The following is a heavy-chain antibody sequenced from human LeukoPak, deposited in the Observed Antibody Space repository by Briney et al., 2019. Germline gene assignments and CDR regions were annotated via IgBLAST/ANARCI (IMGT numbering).Heavy chain of an antibody. Sequence: NPSETLSLTCAVYGGSFSGYYWSWIRQPPGKGLEWIGEINHSGSTNYNPSLKSRVTISVDTSKNQFSLKLSSVTAADTAVYYCARGIYFDYWGQGTLVTVSS. CDR3: ARGIYFDY. V-gene: IGHV4-34*01. J-gene: IGHJ4*02. CDR1: GGSFSGYY. CDR2: INHSGST.